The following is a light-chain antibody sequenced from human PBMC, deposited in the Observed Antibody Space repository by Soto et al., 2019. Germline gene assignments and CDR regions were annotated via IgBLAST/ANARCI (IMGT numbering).Light chain of an antibody. CDR3: QQYNPYTWT. V-gene: IGKV1-5*01. CDR2: DAS. Sequence: DFQMTQSPSTLSASVGDRVTITCRASQNIRSRLAWFQQKPGKAPKLLIYDASSLESGVPQRFSGSGSGTEFTLTISSLQPDDFATYYCQQYNPYTWTFGHGTKVDIK. CDR1: QNIRSR. J-gene: IGKJ1*01.